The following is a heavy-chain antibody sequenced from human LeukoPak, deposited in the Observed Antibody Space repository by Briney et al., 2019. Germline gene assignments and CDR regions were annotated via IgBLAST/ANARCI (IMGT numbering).Heavy chain of an antibody. D-gene: IGHD4-17*01. Sequence: GGSLRLSCAASGFTFSSYAMSWVRQAPGKGLEWVSAIRGSGGSTYYADSVKGRFTISRDNSKNTLYVQMNSLRAEDTAIYYCAKRVVSTVTTDYFDYWGQGTLVTVSS. V-gene: IGHV3-23*01. CDR3: AKRVVSTVTTDYFDY. CDR2: IRGSGGST. CDR1: GFTFSSYA. J-gene: IGHJ4*02.